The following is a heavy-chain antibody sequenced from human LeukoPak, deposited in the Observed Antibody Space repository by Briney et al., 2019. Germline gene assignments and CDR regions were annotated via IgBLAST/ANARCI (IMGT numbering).Heavy chain of an antibody. CDR2: IIHSGSS. V-gene: IGHV4-34*12. CDR1: DGSFSGYS. Sequence: SETLSLTCAVYDGSFSGYSWSWIRQFPGKGLEWIGEIIHSGSSNYNPSLKSRVTISVDTSKNQFSLKLTSVTAADTAVYSCARSDKYYYGSGSYYIFDYWGQGTLVTVSS. D-gene: IGHD3-10*01. J-gene: IGHJ4*02. CDR3: ARSDKYYYGSGSYYIFDY.